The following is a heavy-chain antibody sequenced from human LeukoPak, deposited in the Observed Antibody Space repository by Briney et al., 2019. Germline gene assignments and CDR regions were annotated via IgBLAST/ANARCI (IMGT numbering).Heavy chain of an antibody. Sequence: GGSLRLSCAASGFTFSRYWMSWVRQAPGKGLEWVANIKQDGSEKYYVDSVKGRFTISRDNAKNSLYLQMNSLRAEDTAVYSCARDARIVGATGTLDYWGQGTLVTVSS. V-gene: IGHV3-7*01. CDR3: ARDARIVGATGTLDY. CDR2: IKQDGSEK. J-gene: IGHJ4*02. CDR1: GFTFSRYW. D-gene: IGHD1-26*01.